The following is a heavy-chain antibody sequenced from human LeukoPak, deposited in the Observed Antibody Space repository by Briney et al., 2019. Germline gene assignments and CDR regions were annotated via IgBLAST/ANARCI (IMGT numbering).Heavy chain of an antibody. CDR3: ARNLGSGSSGDY. D-gene: IGHD3-10*01. CDR2: IYSGGST. Sequence: ESLRLSCAASGFTVSSNYMSWVRQAPGKGLEWVSVIYSGGSTYYADSVKGRFTISRDNSKNTLYLQMNSLRAEDTAVYYCARNLGSGSSGDYWGQGTLVTVSS. V-gene: IGHV3-66*01. CDR1: GFTVSSNY. J-gene: IGHJ4*02.